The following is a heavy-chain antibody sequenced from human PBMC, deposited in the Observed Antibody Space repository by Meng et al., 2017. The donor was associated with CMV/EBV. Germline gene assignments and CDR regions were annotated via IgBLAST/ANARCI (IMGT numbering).Heavy chain of an antibody. D-gene: IGHD1-26*01. CDR2: IIPIFGTA. J-gene: IGHJ4*02. CDR3: ATKGIVGATTGYFDY. V-gene: IGHV1-69*05. CDR1: GGTFSSYA. Sequence: SVTVSCKASGGTFSSYAISWVRQAPGQGLEWMGGIIPIFGTANYAQKFQGRVTITTDESTSTAYMELSSLRSEDTAVYYCATKGIVGATTGYFDYWGQGTLVTVSS.